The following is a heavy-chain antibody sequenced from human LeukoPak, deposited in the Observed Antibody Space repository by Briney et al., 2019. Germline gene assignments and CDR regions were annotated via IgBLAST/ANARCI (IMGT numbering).Heavy chain of an antibody. V-gene: IGHV3-23*01. Sequence: GGSLRLSCAASGFTFSSYAMSWVRQAPGKGLEWVSAISGSGGSTYFADSVKGRFTISRDNSKNTLFLQMNSLRAEDTALYYCAKVAYYYDSSGYYGIDYWGQGTQVTVSS. D-gene: IGHD3-22*01. CDR1: GFTFSSYA. J-gene: IGHJ4*02. CDR2: ISGSGGST. CDR3: AKVAYYYDSSGYYGIDY.